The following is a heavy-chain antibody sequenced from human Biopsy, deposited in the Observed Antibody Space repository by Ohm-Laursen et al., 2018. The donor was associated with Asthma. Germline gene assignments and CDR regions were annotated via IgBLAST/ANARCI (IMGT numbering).Heavy chain of an antibody. CDR3: GRDMGGFGSGWFPVEF. D-gene: IGHD6-19*01. CDR1: GFTVSIDH. V-gene: IGHV3-20*01. J-gene: IGHJ4*02. Sequence: SLRLSCAASGFTVSIDHMFWVRQAPGKGLDWVSGINWNGGSAGYADSVKGRFTISRDNTKNSLYLQMNSLRAEDTALYHCGRDMGGFGSGWFPVEFWGQGTLVTVSS. CDR2: INWNGGSA.